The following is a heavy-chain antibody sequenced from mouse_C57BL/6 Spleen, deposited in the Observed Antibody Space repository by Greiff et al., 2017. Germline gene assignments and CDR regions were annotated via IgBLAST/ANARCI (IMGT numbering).Heavy chain of an antibody. CDR3: ARSGPYAIDY. Sequence: EVQVVESGGGLVQPGGSLSLSCAASGFTFTDYYMSWVRQPPGKALEWLGFIRNKANGYTTEYSASVKGRFTISRDNSQSILYLQMNALRAEDSATYYCARSGPYAIDYWGQGTSVTVSS. J-gene: IGHJ4*01. V-gene: IGHV7-3*01. CDR2: IRNKANGYTT. CDR1: GFTFTDYY.